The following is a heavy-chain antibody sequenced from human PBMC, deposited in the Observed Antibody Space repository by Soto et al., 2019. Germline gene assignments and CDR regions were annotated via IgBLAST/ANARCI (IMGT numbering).Heavy chain of an antibody. J-gene: IGHJ6*02. CDR1: GFTFSSYS. D-gene: IGHD5-12*01. Sequence: EVQLVESGGGLVQPGGSLRLSCAASGFTFSSYSMNWVRQAPGKGLEWVSYISSSSSTIYYADSVKGRFTISRDNAKNSLYLQMNSLRDEDTAVYYCARHPQYSGYDYVHYYYYGMDVWGQGTTVTVSS. CDR2: ISSSSSTI. CDR3: ARHPQYSGYDYVHYYYYGMDV. V-gene: IGHV3-48*02.